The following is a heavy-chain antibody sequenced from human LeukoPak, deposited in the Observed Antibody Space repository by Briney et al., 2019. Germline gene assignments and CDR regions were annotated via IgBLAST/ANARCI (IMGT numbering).Heavy chain of an antibody. CDR3: ARARYCSGTSCYFDY. CDR1: GFTFSNYW. CDR2: IKQDGSEK. Sequence: GGPLRLSCAASGFTFSNYWMSWVRQAAGKGLEWVANIKQDGSEKYYVDSVKGRFAISRDNAKNSLYLQMNSLRAEDLAVYYCARARYCSGTSCYFDYWGQGTLVTVSS. J-gene: IGHJ4*02. V-gene: IGHV3-7*01. D-gene: IGHD2-15*01.